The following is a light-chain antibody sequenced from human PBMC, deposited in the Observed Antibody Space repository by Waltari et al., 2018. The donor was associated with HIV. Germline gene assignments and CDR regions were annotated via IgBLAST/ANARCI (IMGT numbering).Light chain of an antibody. J-gene: IGLJ2*01. Sequence: QSALTQPPSASGSPGQSVTISCTGPSSDVGVYNYVSWFQQHPGKAPKLMIYDVTKRPSGVPDRFSGSKSGNTASLTVSGLQAEDEADYYCASHAGSKDVFGGGTRLTVL. CDR3: ASHAGSKDV. CDR2: DVT. V-gene: IGLV2-8*01. CDR1: SSDVGVYNY.